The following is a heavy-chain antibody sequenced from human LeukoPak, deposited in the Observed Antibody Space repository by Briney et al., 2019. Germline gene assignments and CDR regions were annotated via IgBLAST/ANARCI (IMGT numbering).Heavy chain of an antibody. CDR2: ISNDGSNI. CDR1: GFAFSSYW. Sequence: GGSLRLSCAASGFAFSSYWMHWVRLLPGKGLVWVSRISNDGSNIRYADSVKGRFTISRDNAKNTLYLQMDSLTAEDTAVYYCAREYPASFDCWGQGTLVTVSS. CDR3: AREYPASFDC. J-gene: IGHJ4*02. V-gene: IGHV3-74*01.